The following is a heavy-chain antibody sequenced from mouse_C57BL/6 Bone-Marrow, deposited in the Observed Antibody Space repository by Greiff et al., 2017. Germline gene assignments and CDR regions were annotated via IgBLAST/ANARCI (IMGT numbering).Heavy chain of an antibody. CDR3: AVEDYLNWYFDV. CDR2: IHPSDSDT. Sequence: QVQLQQPGAELVKPGASVKVSCKASGYTFTSYWMHWVKQRPGQGLEWIGRIHPSDSDTNYNQKFKGKATLTAGKSSSTAYMQLSSLTSEDSAVYYCAVEDYLNWYFDVWGTGTTVTVSA. V-gene: IGHV1-74*01. D-gene: IGHD1-1*01. J-gene: IGHJ1*03. CDR1: GYTFTSYW.